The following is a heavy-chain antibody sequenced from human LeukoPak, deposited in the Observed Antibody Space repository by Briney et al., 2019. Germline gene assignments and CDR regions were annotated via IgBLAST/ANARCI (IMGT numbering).Heavy chain of an antibody. CDR3: ARGWHSAAGGTN. CDR1: GYSISSGYY. D-gene: IGHD6-13*01. J-gene: IGHJ4*02. CDR2: IYHSGST. Sequence: PSETLSLTCTVSGYSISSGYYWGWIRQPPGKGLEWIGSIYHSGSTYYNPSLKSRVTISVDRSKNQFSLKLSSVTAADTAVYYCARGWHSAAGGTNWGQGTLVTVSS. V-gene: IGHV4-38-2*02.